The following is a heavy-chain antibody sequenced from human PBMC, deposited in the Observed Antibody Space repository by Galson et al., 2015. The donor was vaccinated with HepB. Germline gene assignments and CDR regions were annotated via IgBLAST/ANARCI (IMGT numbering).Heavy chain of an antibody. Sequence: SLRLSCAASGFTFSSYAMSWVRQAPGKGLEWVSAISGSGGCTYYADSVKGRFTISRDNSKNTLYLQMNSLRAEDTAVYYCAKDQVSSSRGSDYGMDVWGQGTTVTVSS. CDR3: AKDQVSSSRGSDYGMDV. V-gene: IGHV3-23*01. CDR1: GFTFSSYA. D-gene: IGHD6-6*01. J-gene: IGHJ6*02. CDR2: ISGSGGCT.